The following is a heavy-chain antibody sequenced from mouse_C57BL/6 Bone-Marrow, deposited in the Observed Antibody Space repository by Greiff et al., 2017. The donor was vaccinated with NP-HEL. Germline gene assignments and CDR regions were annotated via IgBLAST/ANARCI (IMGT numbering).Heavy chain of an antibody. Sequence: EVMLVESGGGLVQPKGSLKLSCAASGFTFNTYAMHWVRQAPGKGLEWVARIRSKSSNYATYYADSVKDRFTISKDASQSMLYLQMNNLKTEATAMYYCVRDGRYYYGSSYLYWYFDVWGTGTTVTVSS. D-gene: IGHD1-1*01. V-gene: IGHV10-3*01. CDR3: VRDGRYYYGSSYLYWYFDV. J-gene: IGHJ1*03. CDR1: GFTFNTYA. CDR2: IRSKSSNYAT.